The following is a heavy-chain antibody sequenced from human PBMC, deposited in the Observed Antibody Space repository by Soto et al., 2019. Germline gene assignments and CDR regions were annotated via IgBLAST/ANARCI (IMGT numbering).Heavy chain of an antibody. CDR1: GFTFSSYS. CDR2: ISSSSSYI. J-gene: IGHJ3*02. Sequence: PGGSLRLSCAASGFTFSSYSMNWVRQAPGKGLEWVSSISSSSSYIYYADSVKGRFTISRDNAKNSLYLQMNNLRAEDTAVYYCARTGRQQYDAFDIWGQGTMVTVSS. V-gene: IGHV3-21*01. D-gene: IGHD1-1*01. CDR3: ARTGRQQYDAFDI.